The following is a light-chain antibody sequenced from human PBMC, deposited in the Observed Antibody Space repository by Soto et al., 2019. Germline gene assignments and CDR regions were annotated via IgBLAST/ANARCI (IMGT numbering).Light chain of an antibody. CDR2: KAS. J-gene: IGKJ1*01. CDR3: QHHRT. CDR1: QSISSW. V-gene: IGKV1-5*03. Sequence: DIQMTQSPSTLSASVGDRVTITCRASQSISSWLAWYQQKPGKAPKLLIYKASSLESGVPSKFSGSGSGTEFTLTISSQQPDDFATYYCQHHRTFGQGTKVEIK.